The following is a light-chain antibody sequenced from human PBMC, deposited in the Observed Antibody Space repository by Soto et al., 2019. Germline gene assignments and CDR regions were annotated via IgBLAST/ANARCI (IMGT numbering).Light chain of an antibody. CDR1: QSISSY. Sequence: IQMSHDPNSLSASVKDRVTITCRASQSISSYLNWYQQKPGKAPKLLIYAASSLQSGVPSRFSGSGSGTDFTLTISSLQPEDFATYYCQQSYSTPITFGQVARLAIK. J-gene: IGKJ5*01. V-gene: IGKV1-39*01. CDR2: AAS. CDR3: QQSYSTPIT.